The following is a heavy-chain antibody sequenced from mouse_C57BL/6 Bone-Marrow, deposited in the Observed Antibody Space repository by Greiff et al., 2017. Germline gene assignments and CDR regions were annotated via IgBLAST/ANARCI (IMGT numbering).Heavy chain of an antibody. CDR2: IYPRSGNT. CDR3: GSILYDYDDYFDY. D-gene: IGHD2-4*01. CDR1: GYTFTSYG. V-gene: IGHV1-81*01. J-gene: IGHJ2*01. Sequence: VQLQQSGAELARPGASVKLSCKASGYTFTSYGISWVKQRTGQGLEWIGEIYPRSGNTYYNEKFKGKATLTADKSSSTAYMELRRLTSEDAAVYFCGSILYDYDDYFDYWGQGTTLTVSS.